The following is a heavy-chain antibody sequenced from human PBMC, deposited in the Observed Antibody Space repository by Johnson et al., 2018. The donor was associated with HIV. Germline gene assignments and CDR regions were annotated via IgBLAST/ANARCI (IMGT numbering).Heavy chain of an antibody. CDR1: GFTFDDYA. CDR3: TTGFAAFDI. CDR2: ISGSGGST. Sequence: VQLVESGGGLVQPGRSLRLSCAASGFTFDDYAMHWVRQAPGKGLEWVSGISGSGGSTYYADSVKGRFTISRDNSKNTLYLQINSLKTEDTAVYYCTTGFAAFDIWGQGTMVTVSS. V-gene: IGHV3-23*04. J-gene: IGHJ3*02.